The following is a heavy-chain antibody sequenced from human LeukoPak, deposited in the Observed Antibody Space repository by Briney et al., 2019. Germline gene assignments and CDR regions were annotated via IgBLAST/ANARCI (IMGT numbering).Heavy chain of an antibody. Sequence: AAVKVSCKTSGYTLIDYYVYWVRQAPGQGLHWMGWIEPNSGNTIYAQKFQGRVTITRDTSINTAFMELSRLTSEDTAVYYCVGISPRFYFDISKSWGQGTLVTVSS. CDR3: VGISPRFYFDISKS. CDR2: IEPNSGNT. CDR1: GYTLIDYY. J-gene: IGHJ5*02. D-gene: IGHD3-22*01. V-gene: IGHV1-2*02.